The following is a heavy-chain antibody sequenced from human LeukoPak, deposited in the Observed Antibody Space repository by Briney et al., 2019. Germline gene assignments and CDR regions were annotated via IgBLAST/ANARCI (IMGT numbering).Heavy chain of an antibody. D-gene: IGHD3-22*01. V-gene: IGHV1-8*01. CDR3: ARWSVVVPYYYYGMDV. CDR1: GYTFTSYD. CDR2: MNPNSGNT. J-gene: IGHJ6*01. Sequence: ASVKVSCKASGYTFTSYDINWVRQATGQGLEWMGWMNPNSGNTGYAQKFQGRVTMTRNTSISTAYMELSSLRSEDTAVYYCARWSVVVPYYYYGMDVWGQGTTVTVSS.